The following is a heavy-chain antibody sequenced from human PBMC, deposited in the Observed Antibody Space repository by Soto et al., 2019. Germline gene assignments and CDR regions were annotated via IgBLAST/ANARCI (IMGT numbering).Heavy chain of an antibody. D-gene: IGHD3-10*01. Sequence: QVQLVQSGAEVKKPGASVKVSCVASGYTFSSIGISWVRQAPGQGLEWMGWIRPYNGETYYTQRLQGRVTMTTDTSTSTAYMELRSLRSDDTAIYYCARDLDGSGSYFTDFWGQGTLVTVSS. CDR2: IRPYNGET. CDR1: GYTFSSIG. CDR3: ARDLDGSGSYFTDF. J-gene: IGHJ4*02. V-gene: IGHV1-18*01.